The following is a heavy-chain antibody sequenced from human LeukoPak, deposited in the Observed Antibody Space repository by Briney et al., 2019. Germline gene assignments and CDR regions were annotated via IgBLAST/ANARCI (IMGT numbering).Heavy chain of an antibody. CDR2: ISAYNGNT. D-gene: IGHD6-19*01. Sequence: ASVKVSCKASGYTFTSYGISWVRQAPGQGLEWRGWISAYNGNTNYAQKLQGRVTMTTDTSTSTAYMELRSLRSDDTAVYYCATGIAVAGEYDAFDIWGQGTMVTVSS. CDR3: ATGIAVAGEYDAFDI. V-gene: IGHV1-18*01. J-gene: IGHJ3*02. CDR1: GYTFTSYG.